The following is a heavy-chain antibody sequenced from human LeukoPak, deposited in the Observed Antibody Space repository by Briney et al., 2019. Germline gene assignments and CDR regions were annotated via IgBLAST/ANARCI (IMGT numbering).Heavy chain of an antibody. CDR2: IYSGGST. CDR3: ARSKGVHAFDI. Sequence: GGSLRLSSAASGFTVSSNYMSWVRQAPGKGLEWVSVIYSGGSTYYPDSVKGRFTISRDNSKNTLYLQMNSLRAEDTAVYYCARSKGVHAFDIWGQGTMVTVSS. J-gene: IGHJ3*02. D-gene: IGHD2-8*01. CDR1: GFTVSSNY. V-gene: IGHV3-66*02.